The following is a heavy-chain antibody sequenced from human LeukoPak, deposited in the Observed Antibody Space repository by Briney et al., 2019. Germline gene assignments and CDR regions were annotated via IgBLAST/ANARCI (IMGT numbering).Heavy chain of an antibody. CDR1: GFTFSSYS. CDR2: ISGSGTNT. Sequence: PGGSLRLSCAASGFTFSSYSMNWVRQAPGKGLEWVSAISGSGTNTYYADSVRGRFTISRDNSRNTLSLEMNSLRVEDTAVYYCAKLGGVDPHYYYGMDVWGQGTTVTVSS. D-gene: IGHD4-23*01. CDR3: AKLGGVDPHYYYGMDV. V-gene: IGHV3-23*01. J-gene: IGHJ6*02.